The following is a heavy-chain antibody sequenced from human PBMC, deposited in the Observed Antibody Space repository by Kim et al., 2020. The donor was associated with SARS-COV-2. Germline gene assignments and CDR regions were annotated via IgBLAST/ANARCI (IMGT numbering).Heavy chain of an antibody. V-gene: IGHV3-53*04. D-gene: IGHD3-22*01. Sequence: TYHPTPVRGRFTNPRHNSKNTLYLQMNSLRAEDTAVYYCARDYYDRGFDYWGQGTLVTVSS. CDR3: ARDYYDRGFDY. J-gene: IGHJ4*02. CDR2: T.